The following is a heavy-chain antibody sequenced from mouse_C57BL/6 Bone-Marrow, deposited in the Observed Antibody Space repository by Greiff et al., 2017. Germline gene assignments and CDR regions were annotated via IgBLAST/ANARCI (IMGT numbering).Heavy chain of an antibody. V-gene: IGHV1-55*01. CDR1: GYTFTSYW. CDR3: ARKRFLGLRRGFAY. Sequence: QVQLQQPGAELVKPGASVKMSCKASGYTFTSYWITWVKQRPGQGLEWIGDIYPGSGSTNYNEKFKSKATLTVATSSSTAYMQLSSLTSEDSAVYYCARKRFLGLRRGFAYWGQGTLVTVSA. J-gene: IGHJ3*01. CDR2: IYPGSGST. D-gene: IGHD2-4*01.